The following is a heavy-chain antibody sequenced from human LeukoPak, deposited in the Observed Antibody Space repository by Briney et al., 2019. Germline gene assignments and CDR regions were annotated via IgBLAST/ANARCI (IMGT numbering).Heavy chain of an antibody. CDR3: ARALGYSYGYAVDY. Sequence: GGSLRLSCAASGFTFGLYTMNWVRQAPGQGLEWVSSISSSSGYIYYADSVKGRFTISGDNAKNSLYLQMNSLRAEDTAVYYCARALGYSYGYAVDYWGQGTLVTVSS. V-gene: IGHV3-21*01. D-gene: IGHD5-18*01. CDR1: GFTFGLYT. J-gene: IGHJ4*02. CDR2: ISSSSGYI.